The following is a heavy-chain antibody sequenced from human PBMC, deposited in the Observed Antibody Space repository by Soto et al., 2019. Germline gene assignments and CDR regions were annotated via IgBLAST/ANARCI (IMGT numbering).Heavy chain of an antibody. D-gene: IGHD6-13*01. CDR1: GYSFTSYW. CDR3: ARAIAADPYYYYYGMDV. CDR2: IYPGDSDT. V-gene: IGHV5-51*01. J-gene: IGHJ6*02. Sequence: GESLKISCKGSGYSFTSYWIGWVRQMPGKGLEWMGIIYPGDSDTRYSPSFQGQVTISADKSISTAYLQWSSLKASDTAMYYCARAIAADPYYYYYGMDVWGQGNTVTVSS.